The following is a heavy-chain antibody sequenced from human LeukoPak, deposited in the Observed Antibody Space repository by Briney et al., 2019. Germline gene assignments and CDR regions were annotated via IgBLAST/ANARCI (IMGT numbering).Heavy chain of an antibody. CDR1: GGSFSGYY. Sequence: NPSETLSLTCAVYGGSFSGYYWSWIRQPPGEGLEWIGEINHSGSTNYNPSLKSRVTISVDTSKNRFSLKLSSVTAADTAVYYCARGFWSGSPFDYWGQGTLVTVSS. CDR2: INHSGST. CDR3: ARGFWSGSPFDY. D-gene: IGHD3-3*01. V-gene: IGHV4-34*01. J-gene: IGHJ4*02.